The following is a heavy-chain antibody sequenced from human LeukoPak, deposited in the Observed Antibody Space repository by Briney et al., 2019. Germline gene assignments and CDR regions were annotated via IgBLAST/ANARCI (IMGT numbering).Heavy chain of an antibody. CDR1: GGSFSGYY. CDR2: INHSGST. CDR3: AREGSSWHLDY. D-gene: IGHD6-13*01. Sequence: PSETLSLTCAVYGGSFSGYYWSWIRQPPGKGLEWIGEINHSGSTNYNPSLKSRVTISVDTSKNQFSLKLSSVTAADTAVYYCAREGSSWHLDYWGQGTLVTVSS. V-gene: IGHV4-34*01. J-gene: IGHJ4*02.